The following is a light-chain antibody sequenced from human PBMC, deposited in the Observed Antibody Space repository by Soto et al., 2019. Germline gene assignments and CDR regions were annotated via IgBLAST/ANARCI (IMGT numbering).Light chain of an antibody. CDR1: QSVSSNY. J-gene: IGKJ5*01. Sequence: EIVLTQSPGTLSLSPGERATLYCRASQSVSSNYLAWYQQRPGQAPTLLIYGASSRATGIPDRFSGSGSGTDFTLTISRLEPEDFAVYYCQQYGSSPPITFGQGTRLEIK. CDR3: QQYGSSPPIT. CDR2: GAS. V-gene: IGKV3-20*01.